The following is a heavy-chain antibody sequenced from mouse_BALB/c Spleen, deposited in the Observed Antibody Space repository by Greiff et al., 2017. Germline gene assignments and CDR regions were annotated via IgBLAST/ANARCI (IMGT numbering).Heavy chain of an antibody. CDR1: GFTFSSYT. CDR2: ISNGGGST. J-gene: IGHJ4*01. CDR3: ARERSMDY. Sequence: EVHLVESGGGLVQPGGSLKLSCAASGFTFSSYTMSWVRQTPEKRLEWVAYISNGGGSTYYPDTVKGRFTISRDNAKNTLYLQMSSLKSEDTAMYYCARERSMDYWGQGTSVTVSS. V-gene: IGHV5-12-2*01.